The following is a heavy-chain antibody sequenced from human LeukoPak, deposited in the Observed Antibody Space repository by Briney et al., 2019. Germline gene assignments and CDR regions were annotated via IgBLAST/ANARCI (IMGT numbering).Heavy chain of an antibody. V-gene: IGHV3-30*02. CDR1: GFTFSSYG. CDR3: ARDTGYSYGRGGSFDY. CDR2: IRYDGSNK. D-gene: IGHD5-18*01. Sequence: GGSLRLSCAASGFTFSSYGMHWVRQAPGKGLEWVAFIRYDGSNKYYADSVKGRFTISRDNSKNTLYLQMNSLRAEDTAVYYCARDTGYSYGRGGSFDYWGQGTLVTVSS. J-gene: IGHJ4*02.